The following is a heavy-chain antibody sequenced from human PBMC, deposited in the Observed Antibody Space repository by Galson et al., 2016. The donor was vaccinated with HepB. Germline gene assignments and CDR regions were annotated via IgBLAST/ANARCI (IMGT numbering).Heavy chain of an antibody. CDR3: VKDRAYGGGDCYSSLDY. V-gene: IGHV3-64D*08. D-gene: IGHD2-21*02. Sequence: SLRLSCAASGFTFSSYAMHWVRQAPGKGLEYVSAISSNGGRTYYADSVKGRFTISRDNSKNNVYLQMRSLRAEDTAVYYCVKDRAYGGGDCYSSLDYWGQGTLVTVSS. CDR1: GFTFSSYA. J-gene: IGHJ4*02. CDR2: ISSNGGRT.